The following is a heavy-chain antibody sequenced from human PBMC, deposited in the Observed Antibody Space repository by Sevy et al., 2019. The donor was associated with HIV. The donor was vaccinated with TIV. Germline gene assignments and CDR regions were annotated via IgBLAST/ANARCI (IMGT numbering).Heavy chain of an antibody. V-gene: IGHV3-7*03. D-gene: IGHD3-10*01. Sequence: GGSLRLSCAVSGFTFSNHWMTWVRQAPGKGLEWVANIKKDGTDKFYVDSVMGRFSISRDNAKDLLYLQMNSLRVEDTAVYYCARDRRVEYGGSVYWGQGTLVTVSS. CDR2: IKKDGTDK. J-gene: IGHJ4*02. CDR3: ARDRRVEYGGSVY. CDR1: GFTFSNHW.